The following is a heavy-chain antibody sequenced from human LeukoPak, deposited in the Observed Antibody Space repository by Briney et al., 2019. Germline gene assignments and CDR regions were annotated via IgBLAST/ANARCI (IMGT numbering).Heavy chain of an antibody. V-gene: IGHV4-59*01. Sequence: SETLSLTCIVSGGSISGYYWSWIRQPPGKGLEWIGYIYYSGSTNYNPSLKSRVTISVDTSKNQFSLKLSSVTAADTAVYYCARVAMGAGRMATIRNAFDIWGQGTMVTVSS. CDR1: GGSISGYY. CDR3: ARVAMGAGRMATIRNAFDI. CDR2: IYYSGST. D-gene: IGHD5-24*01. J-gene: IGHJ3*02.